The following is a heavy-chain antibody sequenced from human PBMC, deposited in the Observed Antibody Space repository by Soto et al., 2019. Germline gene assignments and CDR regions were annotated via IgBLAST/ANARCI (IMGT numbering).Heavy chain of an antibody. CDR1: GYTFTSYY. CDR2: INPSGGST. CDR3: ARGQGSGRMAFDI. D-gene: IGHD3-10*01. Sequence: QVQLVQSGAEVKKTGASVKVSCKASGYTFTSYYMHWVRQAPGQGLEWMGIINPSGGSTSYAQKFQGRVTMTGDTSRSTVYMGLSSLRSEDTAVYYCARGQGSGRMAFDIWGQGTMVTVSS. V-gene: IGHV1-46*01. J-gene: IGHJ3*02.